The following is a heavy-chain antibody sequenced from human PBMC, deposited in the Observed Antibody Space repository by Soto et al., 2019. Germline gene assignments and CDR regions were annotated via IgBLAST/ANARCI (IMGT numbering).Heavy chain of an antibody. J-gene: IGHJ5*02. CDR3: AREEGFRITMDRGRWFDP. CDR1: GYTFTGYY. CDR2: VNPISGDT. Sequence: QIQLVQSGAEVKKPGASVKVSCGASGYTFTGYYLHWVRPAPGQGLEWMGWVNPISGDTNYAQKFQDRVIMTRDRSITTVHMELSRLRSDDTAVYYCAREEGFRITMDRGRWFDPWGQGTLVTVSS. V-gene: IGHV1-2*02. D-gene: IGHD3-10*01.